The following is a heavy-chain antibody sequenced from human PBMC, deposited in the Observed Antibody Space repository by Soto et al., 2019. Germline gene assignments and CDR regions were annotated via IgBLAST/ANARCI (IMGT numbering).Heavy chain of an antibody. D-gene: IGHD5-12*01. Sequence: GGSLRLSCAASGFTFSDYYMSWIRQAPGKGLEWVSYISSSSSYTNYADSVKGRFTISRDNAKNSLYLQMNSLRAEDTAVYYCARDGREWLRFRTLDYWGQGTLVTVSS. J-gene: IGHJ4*02. CDR1: GFTFSDYY. CDR3: ARDGREWLRFRTLDY. V-gene: IGHV3-11*06. CDR2: ISSSSSYT.